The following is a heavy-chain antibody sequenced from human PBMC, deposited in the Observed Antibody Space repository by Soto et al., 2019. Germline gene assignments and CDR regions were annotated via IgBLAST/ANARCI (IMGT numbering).Heavy chain of an antibody. Sequence: GGSLRLSCSASGFTFSSYAMHWVRQAPGKGLEYVSAVSNNGATTYYADSVKGRFTISRDNSRNTLYLEMSSLRPEDTAVFYCVKDKGATIKKVTLDVWGQGTTVTVS. D-gene: IGHD5-12*01. CDR1: GFTFSSYA. CDR2: VSNNGATT. CDR3: VKDKGATIKKVTLDV. J-gene: IGHJ6*02. V-gene: IGHV3-64D*08.